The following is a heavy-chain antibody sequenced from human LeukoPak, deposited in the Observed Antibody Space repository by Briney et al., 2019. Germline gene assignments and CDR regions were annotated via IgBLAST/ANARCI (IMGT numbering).Heavy chain of an antibody. CDR3: AKVSPIAVAGAFDY. D-gene: IGHD6-19*01. CDR2: ISHDGNNK. J-gene: IGHJ4*02. CDR1: GFTSSSYG. Sequence: GGSLRLSCAASGFTSSSYGMHWVRQAPGKGLEWVAVISHDGNNKYYEDSVKGRFTISRDNSKNMLYLQMNSLRAEDTAVYYCAKVSPIAVAGAFDYWGQGTLVTVSS. V-gene: IGHV3-33*05.